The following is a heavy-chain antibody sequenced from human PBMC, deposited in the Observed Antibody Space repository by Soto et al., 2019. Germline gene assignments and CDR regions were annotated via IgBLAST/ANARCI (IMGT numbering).Heavy chain of an antibody. CDR3: AKRIASSGSGCDS. Sequence: DVQLLESGGALVQPGESLRLYCAASGFPFSSYAMTWVRQAPGKGLEWVSGIANSGGTTFYADYVRGRFTISRDNSKNTLYLQMNNLRAEDTAIYYCAKRIASSGSGCDSWGQGTLVTVSS. D-gene: IGHD5-12*01. CDR1: GFPFSSYA. J-gene: IGHJ4*02. CDR2: IANSGGTT. V-gene: IGHV3-23*01.